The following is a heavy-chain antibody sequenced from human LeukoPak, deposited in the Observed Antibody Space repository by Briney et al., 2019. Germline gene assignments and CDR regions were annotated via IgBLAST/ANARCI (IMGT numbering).Heavy chain of an antibody. Sequence: GASVKVSCKASRYTFTSYDINWVRQATGQGLEWMGWMNPKSGNTGYAQKFQGRVTMTRNTSISTAYMELSSPRSEDTAVYYCARDGTDVVVVAAEERYYYYYMDVWGKGTTVTVSS. CDR3: ARDGTDVVVVAAEERYYYYYMDV. V-gene: IGHV1-8*01. D-gene: IGHD2-15*01. J-gene: IGHJ6*03. CDR1: RYTFTSYD. CDR2: MNPKSGNT.